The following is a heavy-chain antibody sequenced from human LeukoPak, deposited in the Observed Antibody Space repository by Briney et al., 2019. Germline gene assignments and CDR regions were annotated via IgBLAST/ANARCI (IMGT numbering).Heavy chain of an antibody. CDR2: INPNSGGT. J-gene: IGHJ5*02. V-gene: IGHV1-2*02. CDR3: ARVSVCSSSSCYTSWFDP. Sequence: ASVKVSCKASGYTFTGYYIHWVRQAPGQGLEWMGWINPNSGGTNYAQKFQGRVSMTRDTSIRTAYMELSRLTSDDTAVYCCARVSVCSSSSCYTSWFDPWGQGTLVTVSS. D-gene: IGHD2-2*02. CDR1: GYTFTGYY.